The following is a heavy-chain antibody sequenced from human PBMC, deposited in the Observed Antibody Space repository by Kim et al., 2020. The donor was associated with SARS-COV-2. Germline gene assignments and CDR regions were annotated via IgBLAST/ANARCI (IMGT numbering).Heavy chain of an antibody. V-gene: IGHV3-30*07. CDR3: ARVYSGYDLYYYYGTDV. J-gene: IGHJ6*02. D-gene: IGHD5-12*01. Sequence: VKAQFTISRDNSKTPLYLQMNSLRAEDTAVYYCARVYSGYDLYYYYGTDVWGQGTTVTVSS.